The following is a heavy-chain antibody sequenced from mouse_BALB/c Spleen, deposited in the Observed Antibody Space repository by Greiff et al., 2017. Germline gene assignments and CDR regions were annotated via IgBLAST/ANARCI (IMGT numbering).Heavy chain of an antibody. CDR2: INPSTGYT. CDR3: ARDYYGNYFDY. V-gene: IGHV1-7*01. D-gene: IGHD2-1*01. J-gene: IGHJ2*01. CDR1: GYTFTSYW. Sequence: VQLQQSGAELAKPGASVKMSCKASGYTFTSYWMHWVKQRPGQGLEWIGYINPSTGYTEYNQKFKDKATLTADKSSSPAYMQLSSLTSEDSAVYYCARDYYGNYFDYWGQGTTLTVSS.